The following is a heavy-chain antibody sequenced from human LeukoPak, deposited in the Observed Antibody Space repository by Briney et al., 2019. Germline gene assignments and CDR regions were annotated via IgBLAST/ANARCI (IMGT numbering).Heavy chain of an antibody. CDR3: ASSYSSSWDSFDY. D-gene: IGHD6-13*01. V-gene: IGHV4-4*07. CDR2: IYTSGST. Sequence: SETLSLTCTVSGGPISSYYWSWIRQPAGKGLEWIGRIYTSGSTNCNPSLKSRVTMSVDTSKNQFSLKLSSVTAADTAVYYCASSYSSSWDSFDYWGQGALVTVSS. J-gene: IGHJ4*02. CDR1: GGPISSYY.